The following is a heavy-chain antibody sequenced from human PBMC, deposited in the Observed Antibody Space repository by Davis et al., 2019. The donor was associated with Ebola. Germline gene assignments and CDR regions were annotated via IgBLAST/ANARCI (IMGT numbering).Heavy chain of an antibody. CDR3: ARDWSRDFDY. D-gene: IGHD3-3*01. V-gene: IGHV3-21*01. Sequence: GESLKISCAASGFFFGTYSMNWVRQAPGKGLGWVSSIGGDSTYKYYSDLVKGRFTISRDNAKNSLYLQMNSLTAEDTAVYYCARDWSRDFDYWGQGTLVTVSS. J-gene: IGHJ4*02. CDR2: IGGDSTYK. CDR1: GFFFGTYS.